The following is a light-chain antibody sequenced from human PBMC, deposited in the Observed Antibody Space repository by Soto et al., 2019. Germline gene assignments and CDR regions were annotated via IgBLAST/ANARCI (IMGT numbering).Light chain of an antibody. V-gene: IGKV3-20*01. CDR2: GAS. J-gene: IGKJ1*01. CDR1: QSVSSSY. CDR3: HQRQSWPRT. Sequence: EIVLTQSPCTLSLSPGERATLSCRASQSVSSSYLAWYQQKHGQAPRLLIYGASSRATGIPDRFSGSGYETDFNLTISDVETEDFAVYYCHQRQSWPRTFGQGTKVDIK.